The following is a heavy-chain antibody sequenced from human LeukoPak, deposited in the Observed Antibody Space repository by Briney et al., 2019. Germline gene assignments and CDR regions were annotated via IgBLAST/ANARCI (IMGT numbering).Heavy chain of an antibody. J-gene: IGHJ1*01. CDR1: GGSFSGFY. Sequence: SETLSLTCGVSGGSFSGFYWGWIRQSPGKGLEWIGEINHSGSATYNPSLKSRVTISLDTSKNQFSLKLTSVTAADAAIYYCARSKVAGSGEFFQHWGQGTLVTVSS. CDR2: INHSGSA. CDR3: ARSKVAGSGEFFQH. D-gene: IGHD6-19*01. V-gene: IGHV4-34*01.